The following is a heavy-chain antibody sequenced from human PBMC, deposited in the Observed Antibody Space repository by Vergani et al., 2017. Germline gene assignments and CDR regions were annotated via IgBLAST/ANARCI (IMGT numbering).Heavy chain of an antibody. D-gene: IGHD7-27*01. V-gene: IGHV3-9*01. J-gene: IGHJ4*02. Sequence: DVQLVESGGGLVQPGRSLRLSCAASGFTFDDYAMHWVRQARGKGLEWVSGISWNSGSIGYADSVNGRFTISRDNAKNSLYLQMNSLRAEDTAVYYCARDITWAFDYWGQGTLVTVSS. CDR1: GFTFDDYA. CDR2: ISWNSGSI. CDR3: ARDITWAFDY.